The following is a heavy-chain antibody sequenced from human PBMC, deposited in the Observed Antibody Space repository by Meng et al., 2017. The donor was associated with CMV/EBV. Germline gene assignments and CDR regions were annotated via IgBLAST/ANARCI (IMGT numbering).Heavy chain of an antibody. V-gene: IGHV4-59*01. CDR3: ARDQGYSSSWYYFDY. CDR2: IYYSGST. Sequence: GSLRLSCTVSGGSISSYYWSWIRQPPGKGLEWIGYIYYSGSTNYNPSLKSRVTISVDTSKYQFSLKLSSVTAADTAVYYCARDQGYSSSWYYFDYWGQGTLVTVSS. CDR1: GGSISSYY. J-gene: IGHJ4*02. D-gene: IGHD6-13*01.